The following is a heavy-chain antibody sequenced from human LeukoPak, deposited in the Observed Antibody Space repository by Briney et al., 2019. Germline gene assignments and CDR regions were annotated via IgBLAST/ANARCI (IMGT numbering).Heavy chain of an antibody. CDR3: ARDIGDYVYYYGMDV. V-gene: IGHV3-48*02. CDR2: ISSSSSTI. D-gene: IGHD3-16*01. Sequence: GGSLRLSCAASGFTFSTYSMNWVRQAPGKGLEWVSHISSSSSTIHYADSVKGRFTISRDNAKNSLYLQMNSLRDEDTAVYYCARDIGDYVYYYGMDVWGQGTTVTVSS. CDR1: GFTFSTYS. J-gene: IGHJ6*02.